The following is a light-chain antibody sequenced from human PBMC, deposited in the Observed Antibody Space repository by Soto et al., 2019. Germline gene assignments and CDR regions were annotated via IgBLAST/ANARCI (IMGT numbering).Light chain of an antibody. J-gene: IGKJ3*01. CDR1: QSLSTY. V-gene: IGKV1-39*01. Sequence: DIQMTQSASCLSASVGDRVTITSRASQSLSTYLNWYQQKPGKAPKLLIYAASSLQSGVPSRFSGSGSGTDFTLTISSLQPEDFATYYCQQSYSTLTFGPGTKVDIK. CDR2: AAS. CDR3: QQSYSTLT.